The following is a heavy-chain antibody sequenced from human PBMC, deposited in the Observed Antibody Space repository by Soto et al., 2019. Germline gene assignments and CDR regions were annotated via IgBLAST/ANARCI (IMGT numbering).Heavy chain of an antibody. J-gene: IGHJ4*01. V-gene: IGHV1-69*19. CDR2: ISPMFGAA. CDR3: AREVQVHTPACVY. Sequence: QVQLVQSGAEMKKPGSSVKVSCQSSGGTFNTSAMNWVRQAPGQGPEWMGDISPMFGAANYAPKFQGRVTITSDESTGTSYLQLSSLTSEYKALYFCAREVQVHTPACVYWGHVPRVNVSS. CDR1: GGTFNTSA. D-gene: IGHD2-21*01.